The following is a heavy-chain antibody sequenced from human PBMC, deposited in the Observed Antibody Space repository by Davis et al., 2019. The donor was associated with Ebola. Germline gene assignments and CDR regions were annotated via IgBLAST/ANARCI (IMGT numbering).Heavy chain of an antibody. CDR2: IYSSGGT. Sequence: GESLKISCAASGFTFSTYDMNWVRQVPGKGLEWVSLIYSSGGTYYADSVKGRFTISRDNSKNTLYLQMNSLRDDDTAVYYCAAGGDWVYWGQGTLVTVSS. V-gene: IGHV3-53*01. D-gene: IGHD2-21*02. CDR1: GFTFSTYD. CDR3: AAGGDWVY. J-gene: IGHJ4*02.